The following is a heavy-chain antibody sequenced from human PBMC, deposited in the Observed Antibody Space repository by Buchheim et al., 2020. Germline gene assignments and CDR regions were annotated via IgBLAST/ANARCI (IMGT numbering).Heavy chain of an antibody. J-gene: IGHJ4*02. CDR2: INHSGST. V-gene: IGHV4-34*01. D-gene: IGHD3-10*01. CDR1: GGSFSGYY. Sequence: QVQLQQWGAGLLRPSETLSLTCAVYGGSFSGYYWSWIRQPPGKGLEWIGEINHSGSTNYNPSLKSRVTISVDTSKNQFSLELSSVTAADTAVYYCARVRGPYGSGSLWRAFDYWGQGTL. CDR3: ARVRGPYGSGSLWRAFDY.